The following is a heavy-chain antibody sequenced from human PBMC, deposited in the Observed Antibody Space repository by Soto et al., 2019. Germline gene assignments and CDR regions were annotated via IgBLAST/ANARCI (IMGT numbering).Heavy chain of an antibody. V-gene: IGHV4-39*01. J-gene: IGHJ6*02. D-gene: IGHD3-10*01. CDR3: ARRPYGSGSNYYGMDV. CDR1: GGSISSSSYY. Sequence: PSETLSLTCTVTGGSISSSSYYWGWNRQPPGKGLEWIGSIYYSGSTYYNPSLKSRVTISVDTSKNQFSLKLSSVTAADTAVYYCARRPYGSGSNYYGMDVWGQGTTVTVSS. CDR2: IYYSGST.